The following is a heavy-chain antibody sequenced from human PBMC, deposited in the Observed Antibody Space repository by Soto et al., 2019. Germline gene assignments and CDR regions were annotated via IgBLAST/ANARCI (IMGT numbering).Heavy chain of an antibody. Sequence: GESLKISCQGSGYSFASYWIGWVRQMPGKDLEWMGIIYPGDSDTGYSPSFQGQVTISADKSLRTAYPQWTSLKASDTALYYCARTRSFTLGFYYDGMDVWGQGTTVTVSS. V-gene: IGHV5-51*01. CDR1: GYSFASYW. CDR3: ARTRSFTLGFYYDGMDV. J-gene: IGHJ6*02. D-gene: IGHD6-6*01. CDR2: IYPGDSDT.